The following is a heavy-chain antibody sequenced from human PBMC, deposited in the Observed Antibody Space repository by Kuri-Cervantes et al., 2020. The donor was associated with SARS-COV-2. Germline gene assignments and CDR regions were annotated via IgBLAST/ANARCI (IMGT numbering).Heavy chain of an antibody. V-gene: IGHV5-51*01. CDR1: GYTFSSYW. J-gene: IGHJ6*02. CDR3: GRRHCTRTSRYRGGMDV. CDR2: IYPGDSNT. D-gene: IGHD2-2*01. Sequence: GESLKISCKGSGYTFSSYWIGWVRQMPGKGLEWMGIIYPGDSNTRYSPSFQGHVTISADKSISTAYLQWSSLKASDTAMCYCGRRHCTRTSRYRGGMDVWGQGTTVTVSS.